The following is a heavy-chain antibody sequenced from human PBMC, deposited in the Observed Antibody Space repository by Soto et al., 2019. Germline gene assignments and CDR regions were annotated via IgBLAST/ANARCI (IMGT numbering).Heavy chain of an antibody. CDR3: TTARSTRGDYAFNWFDP. Sequence: PGGSLRLSCAASGFTFSNAWMSWVRQAPGKGLEWVGRIKSKTDGGTTDYAAPVKGRFTISRDDSKNTLYLQMNSLKTEDTAVYYCTTARSTRGDYAFNWFDPWGKGPLVTIPS. CDR2: IKSKTDGGTT. J-gene: IGHJ5*02. V-gene: IGHV3-15*01. CDR1: GFTFSNAW. D-gene: IGHD2-21*02.